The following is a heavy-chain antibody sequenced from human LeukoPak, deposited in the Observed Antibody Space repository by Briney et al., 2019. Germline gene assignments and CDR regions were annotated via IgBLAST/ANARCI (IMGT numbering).Heavy chain of an antibody. D-gene: IGHD5-18*01. J-gene: IGHJ4*02. CDR2: ISGSGSGGST. CDR3: AKKYGYSYVGENYFDY. CDR1: GFTFSSSA. V-gene: IGHV3-23*01. Sequence: GGSLRLSCVVSGFTFSSSAMSWVRQAPGKGLEWVSSISGSGSGGSTYYADSVKGRFTISRDNSKNTLYLQMNSLRAEDTAVYYCAKKYGYSYVGENYFDYWGQGTLVTVSS.